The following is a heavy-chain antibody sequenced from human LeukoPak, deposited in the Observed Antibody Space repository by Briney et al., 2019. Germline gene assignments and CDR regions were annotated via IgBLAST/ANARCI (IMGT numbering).Heavy chain of an antibody. CDR3: AKDATVLLWFGELLSDY. CDR2: ISGSGGST. V-gene: IGHV3-23*01. Sequence: PGGSLRLSCAASGFTFSSYAVSWVRQAPGKGLEWVSAISGSGGSTYYADSVKGRFTISRDNSKNTLYLQMNSLRAEDTAVYYCAKDATVLLWFGELLSDYWGQGTLVTVSS. CDR1: GFTFSSYA. D-gene: IGHD3-10*01. J-gene: IGHJ4*02.